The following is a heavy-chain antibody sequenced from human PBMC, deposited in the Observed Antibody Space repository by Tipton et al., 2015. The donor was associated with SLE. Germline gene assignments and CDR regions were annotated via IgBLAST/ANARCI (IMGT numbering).Heavy chain of an antibody. D-gene: IGHD3-22*01. Sequence: GLVKPSETLSLTCSLSGGSISSNDFYWGWIRQPPGKGLEWIGSIYYSGSTYYNPSLKSRVTISVDTSKNQFSLKLSSVTAADTAVYYCARWDHYDSVYFDYWGQGTLVTVSS. J-gene: IGHJ4*02. V-gene: IGHV4-39*01. CDR3: ARWDHYDSVYFDY. CDR2: IYYSGST. CDR1: GGSISSNDFY.